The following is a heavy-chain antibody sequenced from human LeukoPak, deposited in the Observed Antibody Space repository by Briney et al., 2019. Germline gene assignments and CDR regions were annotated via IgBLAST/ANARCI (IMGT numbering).Heavy chain of an antibody. CDR3: AGLTMVREAVGYY. Sequence: GGSLRLSCAASGFTVSSNYMSWVRQAPGKGLEWVSVIYSGGSTYYADSVKGRFTISRDNSKNTLYLQMNSLRAEDTAVYYCAGLTMVREAVGYYWGQGTLVTVSS. CDR1: GFTVSSNY. V-gene: IGHV3-53*01. CDR2: IYSGGST. D-gene: IGHD3-10*01. J-gene: IGHJ4*02.